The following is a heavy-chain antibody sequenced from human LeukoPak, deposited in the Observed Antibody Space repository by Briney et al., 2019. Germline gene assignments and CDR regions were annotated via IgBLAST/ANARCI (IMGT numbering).Heavy chain of an antibody. J-gene: IGHJ4*02. Sequence: GGSLRLSCAASGFTFSSYWMSWVRQAPGKGLEWVSNIKQDGSEKYYVDSVKSRFTISRDNAKNSLYLQMNSLRAEDTAVYYCARCRSDYGSSGYYLVSVGFFDYWGQGTLATVSS. CDR1: GFTFSSYW. CDR2: IKQDGSEK. D-gene: IGHD3-22*01. CDR3: ARCRSDYGSSGYYLVSVGFFDY. V-gene: IGHV3-7*01.